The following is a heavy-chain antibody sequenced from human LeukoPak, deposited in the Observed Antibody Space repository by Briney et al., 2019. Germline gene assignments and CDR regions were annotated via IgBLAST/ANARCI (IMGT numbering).Heavy chain of an antibody. CDR2: ISSSGSTI. Sequence: KPGGSLRLSCVASGFTFSDYYMSWIRQAPGKGLEWVSYISSSGSTIYYADSVKGRFTISRDNAKNTLYLQMNSLRAEDTAVYYCARAQYYYYMDVWGKGTTVTVSS. J-gene: IGHJ6*03. CDR3: ARAQYYYYMDV. CDR1: GFTFSDYY. V-gene: IGHV3-11*04.